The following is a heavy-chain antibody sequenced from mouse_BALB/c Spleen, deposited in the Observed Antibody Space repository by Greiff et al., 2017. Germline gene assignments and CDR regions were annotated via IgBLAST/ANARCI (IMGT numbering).Heavy chain of an antibody. J-gene: IGHJ3*01. V-gene: IGHV1-9*01. CDR3: AREYGNYGSFAY. D-gene: IGHD2-10*02. Sequence: QVQLQQSGAELMKPGASVKISCKATGYTFSSYWIEWVKQRPGHGLEWIGEILPGSGSTNYNEKFKGKATFTADTSSNTAYMQLSSLTSEDSAVYYCAREYGNYGSFAYWGQGTLVTVSA. CDR1: GYTFSSYW. CDR2: ILPGSGST.